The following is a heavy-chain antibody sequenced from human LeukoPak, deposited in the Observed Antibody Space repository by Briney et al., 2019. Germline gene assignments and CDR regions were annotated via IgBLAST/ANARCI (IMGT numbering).Heavy chain of an antibody. J-gene: IGHJ4*02. CDR3: AKVGTYDSSGYYDDYYSDS. V-gene: IGHV3-23*01. D-gene: IGHD3-22*01. CDR2: VSGGGSDT. CDR1: GFTFYKYD. Sequence: GGSLRLSCAASGFTFYKYDMTWVRQAPGKGLEWVSAVSGGGSDTSYAASVKGRFTISRDNSKNTLSLQMNSLRVDDTAVYFCAKVGTYDSSGYYDDYYSDSWGQGTQVTVSS.